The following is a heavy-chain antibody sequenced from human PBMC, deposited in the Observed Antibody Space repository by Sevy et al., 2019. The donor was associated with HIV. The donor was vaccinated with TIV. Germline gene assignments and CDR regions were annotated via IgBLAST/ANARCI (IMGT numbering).Heavy chain of an antibody. CDR3: ARDRAPDYYYDSSGYYYP. Sequence: ASVKVSCKASGYTFTGYYMHWVRQAPGQGLEWMGWLNPNSGGTNYAQKFQGRVTMTRDTSISTAYMELSRLRSDDTAVYYCARDRAPDYYYDSSGYYYPWGQRTLVTVSS. CDR1: GYTFTGYY. J-gene: IGHJ5*02. V-gene: IGHV1-2*02. D-gene: IGHD3-22*01. CDR2: LNPNSGGT.